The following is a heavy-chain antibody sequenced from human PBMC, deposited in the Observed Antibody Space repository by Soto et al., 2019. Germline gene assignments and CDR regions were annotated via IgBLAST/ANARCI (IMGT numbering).Heavy chain of an antibody. J-gene: IGHJ6*02. CDR3: TRVRLGYCSGGSCYFGYYYYVMDV. CDR1: GFTFGDYA. CDR2: IRSKAYGGTT. Sequence: GGSLRLSCTASGFTFGDYAMSWFRQAPGKGLEWVGFIRSKAYGGTTEYAASVKGRFTISRDDSKSIAYLQMNSLKTEDTAVYYCTRVRLGYCSGGSCYFGYYYYVMDVWAQGTTVTVSS. V-gene: IGHV3-49*03. D-gene: IGHD2-15*01.